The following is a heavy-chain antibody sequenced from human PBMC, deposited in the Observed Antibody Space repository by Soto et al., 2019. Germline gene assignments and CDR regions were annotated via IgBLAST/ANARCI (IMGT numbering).Heavy chain of an antibody. D-gene: IGHD6-19*01. Sequence: SETLSLTCTVSGGSISSSSYYWGWIRQPPGKGLEWIGSISYTGNTYYNPPLKSRVTISVDTSKNQFSLKLSSVTAADTAVYYCARQGAFRAGYYFDYWGQGTLVTVSS. V-gene: IGHV4-39*01. CDR2: ISYTGNT. CDR3: ARQGAFRAGYYFDY. J-gene: IGHJ4*02. CDR1: GGSISSSSYY.